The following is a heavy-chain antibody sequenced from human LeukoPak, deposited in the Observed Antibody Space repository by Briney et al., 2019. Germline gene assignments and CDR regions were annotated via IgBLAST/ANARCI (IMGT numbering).Heavy chain of an antibody. CDR3: ARGGNYYDSSGLGVNWFDP. V-gene: IGHV5-51*01. D-gene: IGHD3-22*01. CDR1: GYSFTSYW. CDR2: IYPGDSDT. Sequence: HGESLKISCKGSGYSFTSYWIGWVRQMPGKGLEWMGIIYPGDSDTRYSPSFQGQVTISADKSISTAYLQWSSLKASDSAMYYCARGGNYYDSSGLGVNWFDPWGQGTLVTVSS. J-gene: IGHJ5*02.